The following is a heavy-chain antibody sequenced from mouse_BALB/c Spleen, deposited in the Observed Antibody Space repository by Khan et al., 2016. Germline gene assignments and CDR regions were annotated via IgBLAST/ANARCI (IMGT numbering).Heavy chain of an antibody. D-gene: IGHD1-1*01. Sequence: QIQLVQSGPELKRPGKTVKISCKASGYTFTNYGINWVKQAPGKGLKWMGWINTYSGESTYADDFKGRFAFSLETSANTAYLQINNLKNADTATYFCASYSYYYGSSRYFDVWGAGTTVIVSS. CDR1: GYTFTNYG. CDR3: ASYSYYYGSSRYFDV. V-gene: IGHV9-3-1*01. CDR2: INTYSGES. J-gene: IGHJ1*01.